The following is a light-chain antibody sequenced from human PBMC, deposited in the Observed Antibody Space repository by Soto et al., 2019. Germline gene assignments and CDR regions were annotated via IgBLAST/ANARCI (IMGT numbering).Light chain of an antibody. V-gene: IGKV3-11*01. CDR3: QQDYNLPALN. CDR2: DAS. J-gene: IGKJ4*01. CDR1: QSVSNY. Sequence: EIVFTHSPFTLSLSPVERATLSFMASQSVSNYLAWYQQKRGQAPRLLIYDASNRATGIPARFRGSGSGTDFTLTISSLQPEDFAVYYCQQDYNLPALNFGGGTKVDIK.